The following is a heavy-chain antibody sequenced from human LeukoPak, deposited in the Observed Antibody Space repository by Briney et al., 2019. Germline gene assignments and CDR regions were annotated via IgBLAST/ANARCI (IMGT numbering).Heavy chain of an antibody. V-gene: IGHV3-23*01. CDR2: ISGSDGST. Sequence: GGSLRLSCAASGFIFNTYAMTWVRQSPGRGLELVSSISGSDGSTFYADSVKGRFTISRDNSKNTLFLQMNSLRAEDTAVYYCAKGRIVVPINYFDYWGQGILVTVSS. CDR3: AKGRIVVPINYFDY. D-gene: IGHD2-2*01. J-gene: IGHJ4*02. CDR1: GFIFNTYA.